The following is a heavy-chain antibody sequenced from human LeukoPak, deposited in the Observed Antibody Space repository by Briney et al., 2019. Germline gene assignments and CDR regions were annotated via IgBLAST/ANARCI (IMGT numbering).Heavy chain of an antibody. V-gene: IGHV3-30*04. Sequence: GGSLRLSCAASGFTFSSYAMHWVRQAPGKGLEWVAVISYDGSNKYYADSVKGRFTISRDNSKNTLYLQMNSLRAEDTAAYYCARSLATSYYYMDVWGKGTTVTVSS. CDR1: GFTFSSYA. CDR3: ARSLATSYYYMDV. J-gene: IGHJ6*03. CDR2: ISYDGSNK. D-gene: IGHD5-12*01.